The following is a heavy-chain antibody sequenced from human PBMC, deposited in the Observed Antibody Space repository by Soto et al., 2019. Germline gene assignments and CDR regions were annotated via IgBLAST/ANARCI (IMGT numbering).Heavy chain of an antibody. CDR2: IYSGGST. J-gene: IGHJ6*02. D-gene: IGHD6-13*01. V-gene: IGHV3-66*01. CDR3: ARAAGSGYYYYGMDV. CDR1: GFTVSSNY. Sequence: GGSLRLSCAASGFTVSSNYMSWVHQAPGKGLEWVSVIYSGGSTYYADSVKGRFTISRDNSKNTLYLQMNSLRAEDTAVYYCARAAGSGYYYYGMDVWGQGTTVTVSS.